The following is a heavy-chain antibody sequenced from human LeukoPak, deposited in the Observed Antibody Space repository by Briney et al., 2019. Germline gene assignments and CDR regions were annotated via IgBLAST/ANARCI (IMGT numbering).Heavy chain of an antibody. CDR2: IYCSGST. CDR3: ARMPDYGDYVGLDP. CDR1: GGSISSYY. V-gene: IGHV4-59*01. D-gene: IGHD4-17*01. J-gene: IGHJ5*02. Sequence: SETLSLTCTVSGGSISSYYWSWIRQPPGKGLEWIGYIYCSGSTNYNPSLKSRVTISVDTSKNQFSLKLSSVTAADTAVYYCARMPDYGDYVGLDPWGQGTLVTVSS.